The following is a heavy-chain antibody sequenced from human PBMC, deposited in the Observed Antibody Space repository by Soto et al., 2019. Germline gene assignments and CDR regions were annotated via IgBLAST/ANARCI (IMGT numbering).Heavy chain of an antibody. Sequence: QVQLQQWGAGLLKPSETLSLTCAVYGGSFSGYYWSWIRQPPGKGLEWIGEINHSGSTNYNPSLKSRVTISVDTSKNQFSLKLSSVTAADTAVYYCARFPARYTSSSYCYYGMDVWGQGTTVTVSS. J-gene: IGHJ6*02. CDR3: ARFPARYTSSSYCYYGMDV. CDR2: INHSGST. V-gene: IGHV4-34*01. CDR1: GGSFSGYY. D-gene: IGHD3-9*01.